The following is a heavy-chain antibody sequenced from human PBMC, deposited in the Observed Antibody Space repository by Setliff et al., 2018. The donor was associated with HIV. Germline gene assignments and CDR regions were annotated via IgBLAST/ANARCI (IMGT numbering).Heavy chain of an antibody. CDR2: INHSGSA. J-gene: IGHJ3*02. CDR1: GLSVSNTW. CDR3: ARHPLSRRRGTTVTTVGAFDM. D-gene: IGHD4-17*01. Sequence: GSLRLSCSASGLSVSNTWMSWARQAPGKGLEWVGEINHSGSAKYNPALKSRVTTTVDTSKNQFSLKLSSVTAADTAVYYCARHPLSRRRGTTVTTVGAFDMWGQGTKVTVSS. V-gene: IGHV4-34*01.